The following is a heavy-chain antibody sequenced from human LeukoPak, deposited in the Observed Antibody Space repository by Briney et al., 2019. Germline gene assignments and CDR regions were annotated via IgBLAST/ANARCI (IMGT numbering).Heavy chain of an antibody. Sequence: SETLSLTCTVFGDSVTGYFLNWVRQPPGKGLEWIEHIYKIGTTNYNPSLKSRLTISADTSKNQSSLQLRSVAAADTAVYYCVIGVGWQPDYWGQGALVTVSS. V-gene: IGHV4-59*02. CDR2: IYKIGTT. CDR3: VIGVGWQPDY. J-gene: IGHJ4*02. CDR1: GDSVTGYF. D-gene: IGHD2-15*01.